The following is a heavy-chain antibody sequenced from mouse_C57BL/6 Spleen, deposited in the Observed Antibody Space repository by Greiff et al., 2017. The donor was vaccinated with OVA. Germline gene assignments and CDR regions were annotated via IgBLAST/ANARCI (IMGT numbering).Heavy chain of an antibody. J-gene: IGHJ4*01. V-gene: IGHV2-5*01. CDR2: IWRGGST. Sequence: VQLQESGPGLVQPSQSLSITCTVSGFSLTSYGVHWVRQSPGKGLEWLGVIWRGGSTDYNAAFMSRLSITKDNSKSQVFFKMNSLQADDTAIYYCANGDGYYFYAMDYWGQGTSVTVSS. CDR1: GFSLTSYG. CDR3: ANGDGYYFYAMDY. D-gene: IGHD2-3*01.